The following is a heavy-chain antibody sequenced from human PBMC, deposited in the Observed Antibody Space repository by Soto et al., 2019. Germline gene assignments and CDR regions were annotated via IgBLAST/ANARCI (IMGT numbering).Heavy chain of an antibody. CDR2: INAGNGNT. D-gene: IGHD2-15*01. J-gene: IGHJ6*02. CDR1: GYTFISYV. Sequence: ASVKVSCKASGYTFISYVIHWVRQAPGQRLEWMGWINAGNGNTKYSQKLQGRVTIARDTSASTAYMELSSLRSEDTAVYYCALGYGYYNGMDVWGQGTTVTVSS. CDR3: ALGYGYYNGMDV. V-gene: IGHV1-3*01.